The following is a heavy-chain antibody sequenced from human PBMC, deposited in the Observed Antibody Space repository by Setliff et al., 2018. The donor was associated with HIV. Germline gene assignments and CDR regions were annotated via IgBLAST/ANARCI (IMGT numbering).Heavy chain of an antibody. V-gene: IGHV4-39*01. J-gene: IGHJ5*02. CDR3: ASAGPYCGDDCPYNWLTP. D-gene: IGHD2-21*02. CDR2: IFYSGSA. Sequence: SETLSLTCTVSGGSISSSNYYWGWIRQPPGKGREWIGSIFYSGSANYNPSLTSPVTISVDTSKNQFSLKLRSVTAADTAVYYCASAGPYCGDDCPYNWLTPWGQGTLVTVSS. CDR1: GGSISSSNYY.